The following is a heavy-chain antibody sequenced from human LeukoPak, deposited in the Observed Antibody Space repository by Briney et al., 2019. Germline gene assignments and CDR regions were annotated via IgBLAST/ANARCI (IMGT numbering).Heavy chain of an antibody. CDR2: ISSYNGNT. J-gene: IGHJ4*02. V-gene: IGHV1-18*01. CDR3: ARRQLGATGTDY. D-gene: IGHD1-26*01. Sequence: ASVKVSCKASGYTFTSYGISWVRQAPGQGLEWMGWISSYNGNTNYAQKLQGRATMTTDTSTSTAYMELRSLRSDDTAVYYCARRQLGATGTDYWGQGTLVTVSS. CDR1: GYTFTSYG.